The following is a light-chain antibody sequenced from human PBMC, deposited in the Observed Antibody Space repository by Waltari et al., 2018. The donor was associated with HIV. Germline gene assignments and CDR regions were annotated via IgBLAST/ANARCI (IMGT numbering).Light chain of an antibody. V-gene: IGKV1-39*01. CDR1: QSISSY. CDR3: QQGYNTPHT. Sequence: DIQMTQSPSSLSASVGDRVTITCRASQSISSYLNWYQQTPGKAPKLLIYAASNLQSGVPSRFSASGSGTDFTLTISSLQHEDFATYYCQQGYNTPHTFGQGTKLDIK. J-gene: IGKJ2*01. CDR2: AAS.